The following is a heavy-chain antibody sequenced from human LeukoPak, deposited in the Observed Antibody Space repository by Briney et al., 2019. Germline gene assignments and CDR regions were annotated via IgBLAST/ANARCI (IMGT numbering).Heavy chain of an antibody. CDR2: ISSSSNI. CDR3: ARDGRDSSGYYDAFDI. D-gene: IGHD3-22*01. V-gene: IGHV3-21*01. CDR1: GFTFSSYS. J-gene: IGHJ3*02. Sequence: GGSLRLSCAASGFTFSSYSMNWVRQAPGKGLEWVSSISSSSNIYYADSVKGRFTISRDNAKNSLYLQMSSLRAEDTAVYYCARDGRDSSGYYDAFDIWGQGTMVTVSS.